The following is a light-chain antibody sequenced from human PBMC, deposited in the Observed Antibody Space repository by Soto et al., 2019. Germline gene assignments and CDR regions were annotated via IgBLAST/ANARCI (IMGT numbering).Light chain of an antibody. J-gene: IGKJ2*01. CDR1: QSVTLW. CDR3: QQYKSSPYT. V-gene: IGKV1-5*03. Sequence: DIQMTQSPSILSASVGDGVTIACRASQSVTLWLTWYQQKPGKAPKLLLYKASTLESGVPSRFSGNGSETDFTLTISSLQPDDIGTYYCQQYKSSPYTFGQGTKLEI. CDR2: KAS.